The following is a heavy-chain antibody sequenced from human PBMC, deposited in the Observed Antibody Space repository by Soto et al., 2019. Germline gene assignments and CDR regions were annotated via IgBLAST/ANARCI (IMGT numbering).Heavy chain of an antibody. J-gene: IGHJ4*02. CDR1: GFTFSSYS. CDR2: ISSSSSYI. V-gene: IGHV3-21*01. D-gene: IGHD3-3*01. CDR3: ARERFLEWFGNSEFDY. Sequence: GGSLRLSCAASGFTFSSYSMNWARQAPGKGLEWVSSISSSSSYIYYADSVKGRFTISRDNAKNSLYLQMNSLRAEDTAVYYCARERFLEWFGNSEFDYWGQGTLVTVSS.